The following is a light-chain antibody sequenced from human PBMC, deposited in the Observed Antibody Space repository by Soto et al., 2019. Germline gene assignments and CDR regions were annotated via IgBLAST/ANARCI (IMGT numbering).Light chain of an antibody. CDR1: SSDVGDYNY. V-gene: IGLV2-14*01. CDR2: DVT. Sequence: QSALTQPASVSGSPGQSITISCTGTSSDVGDYNYVSWYQQHPGKAPKLMIYDVTNRPSGVSNRFSASKSGNTASLTISGLQAEDEAYYFCSSYTSSLYVFGTGTKLTVL. J-gene: IGLJ1*01. CDR3: SSYTSSLYV.